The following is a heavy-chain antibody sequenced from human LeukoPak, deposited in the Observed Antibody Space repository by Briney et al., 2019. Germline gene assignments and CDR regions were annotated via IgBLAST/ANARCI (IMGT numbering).Heavy chain of an antibody. CDR2: MNPNGGNT. D-gene: IGHD2-15*01. Sequence: ASVKLSCKASGYTFTSYDINWVRQATGQGLEWMGWMNPNGGNTGYAQTFQGRVTITTDKSTNTAYMELNSLRTEDTAVYYCARAGIVVVGASRYYCYGIDVWGQGTTVTVSS. CDR1: GYTFTSYD. V-gene: IGHV1-8*01. CDR3: ARAGIVVVGASRYYCYGIDV. J-gene: IGHJ6*02.